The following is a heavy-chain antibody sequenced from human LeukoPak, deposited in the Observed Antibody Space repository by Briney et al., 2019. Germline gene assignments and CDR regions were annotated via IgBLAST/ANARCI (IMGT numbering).Heavy chain of an antibody. V-gene: IGHV4-39*01. CDR2: IYYSGST. CDR1: GGSISSSSYY. D-gene: IGHD1-26*01. CDR3: ARSGSRRFDY. J-gene: IGHJ4*02. Sequence: SETLSLTCTVSGGSISSSSYYWGWIRQPPGKGLEWIGSIYYSGSTYYNPSLKSRVTISVDTSKNQFSLKLSSVTAADTAVYYCARSGSRRFDYWGQGTLVTVSS.